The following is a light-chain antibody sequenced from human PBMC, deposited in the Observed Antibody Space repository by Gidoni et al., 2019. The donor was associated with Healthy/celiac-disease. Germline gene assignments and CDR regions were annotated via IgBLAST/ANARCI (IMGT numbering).Light chain of an antibody. CDR2: SNH. Sequence: QSVLTQPPSASGTPGQMVTISCSGSRPNIGSNTVNWYQQLPGPAPKLLIYSNHQRPSGVPDRFSGSKSGTSASLAISGLQSEDEADYYCAAWDDSLNGVVFGGGTKLTVL. CDR3: AAWDDSLNGVV. CDR1: RPNIGSNT. V-gene: IGLV1-44*01. J-gene: IGLJ2*01.